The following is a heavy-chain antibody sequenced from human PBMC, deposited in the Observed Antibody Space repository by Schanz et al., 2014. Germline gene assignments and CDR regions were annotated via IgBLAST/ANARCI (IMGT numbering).Heavy chain of an antibody. D-gene: IGHD3-3*01. Sequence: VQLVESGGGVVQPGRSLRLSCAASGFTFSSYSMNWVRQAPGKGLEWVSYISSSSSTRYYADSVKGRFTISRDNAKNSVFLQMNSLRAEDTAVYYCVRDSFFAFDYWGQGTLVTVSS. V-gene: IGHV3-48*01. J-gene: IGHJ4*02. CDR2: ISSSSSTR. CDR1: GFTFSSYS. CDR3: VRDSFFAFDY.